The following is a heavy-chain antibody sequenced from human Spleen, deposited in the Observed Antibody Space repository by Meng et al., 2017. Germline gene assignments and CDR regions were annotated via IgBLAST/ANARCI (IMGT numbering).Heavy chain of an antibody. V-gene: IGHV4-4*02. CDR2: IYHTGST. J-gene: IGHJ4*02. Sequence: QVPLQEVGPGLVTPSGSLALPCAVLGGSISRSNLWSWGRQPPGRGVEWIGEIYHTGSTNYNPSLKSRVTISVDTSKNQFSLKLSSVTAADTAVYYCARAGGSSWGQGTLVTVSS. CDR1: GGSISRSNL. D-gene: IGHD6-13*01. CDR3: ARAGGSS.